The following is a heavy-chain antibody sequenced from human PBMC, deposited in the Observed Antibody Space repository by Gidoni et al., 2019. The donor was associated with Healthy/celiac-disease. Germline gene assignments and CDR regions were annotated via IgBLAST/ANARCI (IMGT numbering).Heavy chain of an antibody. D-gene: IGHD3-22*01. CDR2: ISWNSGSI. Sequence: EVQLVESGGGLVQPGRSLRLSCAASGFTFDDYAMHWVRQAPGKGLEWVSGISWNSGSIGYADSVKGRFTISRDNAKNSLYLQMNSLRAEDTALYYCAKWGSSGLLEAFDIWGQGTMVTVSS. CDR1: GFTFDDYA. CDR3: AKWGSSGLLEAFDI. V-gene: IGHV3-9*01. J-gene: IGHJ3*02.